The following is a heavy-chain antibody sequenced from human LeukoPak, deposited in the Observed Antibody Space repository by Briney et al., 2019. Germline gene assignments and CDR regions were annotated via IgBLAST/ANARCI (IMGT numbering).Heavy chain of an antibody. V-gene: IGHV6-1*01. CDR1: GDSVSRTSVA. Sequence: SQSLSLTSAISGDSVSRTSVARNWIRQSPSRCLEWLGRSYYRSKWYKEYAASVRSRITISPDTSKNQFSLQLNSVTPEDTAVYYCARVEYFGSGSYRFDPWGQGTLVTVSS. CDR2: SYYRSKWYK. J-gene: IGHJ5*02. CDR3: ARVEYFGSGSYRFDP. D-gene: IGHD3-10*01.